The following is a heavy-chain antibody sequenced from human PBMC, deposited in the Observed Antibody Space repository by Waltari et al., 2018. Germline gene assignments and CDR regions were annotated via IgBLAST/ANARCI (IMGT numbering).Heavy chain of an antibody. Sequence: QVQLQESGPGLVKPSETLSLTCTVSGGSISSYYWSWIRQPPGKGLEWLGYIYYSGSTNYNPSLKSRVTISVDTSKNQFSLKLSSVTAADTAVYYCARGRNVRDTAMVVPPYYYYGMDVWGQGTTVTVSS. J-gene: IGHJ6*02. V-gene: IGHV4-59*01. CDR2: IYYSGST. CDR1: GGSISSYY. CDR3: ARGRNVRDTAMVVPPYYYYGMDV. D-gene: IGHD5-18*01.